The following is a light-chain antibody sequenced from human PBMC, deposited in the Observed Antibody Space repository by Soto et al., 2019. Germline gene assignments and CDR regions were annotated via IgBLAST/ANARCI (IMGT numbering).Light chain of an antibody. CDR3: SSYAGSNNPVV. CDR1: SSDVGGYNH. Sequence: QSVLSQPPSASGSPGQSVAISCTGTSSDVGGYNHVSWYQQYPGKAPKLMIYEVSKRPSGVPDRFSGSKSGNTASLTVSGLQAEDEADYYCSSYAGSNNPVVFGGGTKLTVL. J-gene: IGLJ2*01. CDR2: EVS. V-gene: IGLV2-8*01.